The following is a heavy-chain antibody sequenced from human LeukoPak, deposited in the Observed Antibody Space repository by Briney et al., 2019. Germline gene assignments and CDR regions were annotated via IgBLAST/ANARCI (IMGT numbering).Heavy chain of an antibody. CDR3: AIHGGGTIRIEAFDV. CDR2: MSNSGENT. Sequence: PGGSLRHTCAASGFTFSSYSMQWVRQTPGKGLEWVGIMSNSGENTFYGEAVKGRFTISRDNSKNTLYLQMNSLRDEDTALYYCAIHGGGTIRIEAFDVWGQGTMVTISS. CDR1: GFTFSSYS. D-gene: IGHD3-3*01. J-gene: IGHJ3*01. V-gene: IGHV3-33*05.